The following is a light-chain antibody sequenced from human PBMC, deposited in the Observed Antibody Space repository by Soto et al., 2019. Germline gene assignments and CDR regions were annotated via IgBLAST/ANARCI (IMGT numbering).Light chain of an antibody. V-gene: IGLV2-14*01. Sequence: QSALTQPASVSGSPGQSITISCTGTSSDVGGYNYVSWYQQHPGKAPKLIIHEVSNRPSGVSNRFSGSKSGNTASLTISGLQAEDDADYYCXSHGGTNPXYVFGSGTKVTVL. CDR3: XSHGGTNPXYV. J-gene: IGLJ1*01. CDR2: EVS. CDR1: SSDVGGYNY.